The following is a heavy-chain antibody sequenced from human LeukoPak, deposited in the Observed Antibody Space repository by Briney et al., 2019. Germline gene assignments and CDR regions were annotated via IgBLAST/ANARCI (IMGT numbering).Heavy chain of an antibody. CDR3: ARDRDFPRDQFDY. Sequence: GGSLRLSCAASGFTFGSYAMSWVRQAPGKGLEWVSAIYAGGGSPWYAGSVRGRSTISRDNSKNTVYLQMESLRVEDTAVYFCARDRDFPRDQFDYWGQGTLVTVSS. CDR1: GFTFGSYA. J-gene: IGHJ4*02. D-gene: IGHD2-21*02. CDR2: IYAGGGSP. V-gene: IGHV3-23*01.